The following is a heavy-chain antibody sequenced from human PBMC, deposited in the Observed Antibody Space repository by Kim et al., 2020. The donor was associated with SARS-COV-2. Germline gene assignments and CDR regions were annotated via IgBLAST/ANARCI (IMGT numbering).Heavy chain of an antibody. D-gene: IGHD3-3*01. J-gene: IGHJ5*02. CDR3: ARPTQDFWSGGHGFDP. Sequence: SETLSLTCAVYGGSFSGYYWSWIRQPPGKGLEWIGEINHSGSTNYNPSLKSRVTISVDTSKNQFSLKLSSVTAADTAVYYCARPTQDFWSGGHGFDPWGQGTLVTVSS. V-gene: IGHV4-34*01. CDR2: INHSGST. CDR1: GGSFSGYY.